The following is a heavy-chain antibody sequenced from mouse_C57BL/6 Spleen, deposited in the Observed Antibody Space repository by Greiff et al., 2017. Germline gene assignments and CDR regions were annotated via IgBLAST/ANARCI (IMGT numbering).Heavy chain of an antibody. CDR3: ARLRDIYYGNYGFAY. J-gene: IGHJ3*01. CDR2: INPSTGGT. D-gene: IGHD2-1*01. V-gene: IGHV1-42*01. Sequence: EVQLQQSGPELVKPGASVKISCKASGYSFTGYYMNWVKQSPEKSLEWIGEINPSTGGTTYNQKFKAKATLTVDKSSSTAYMQLKSLTSEDSAVYYCARLRDIYYGNYGFAYWGQGTLSLSLQ. CDR1: GYSFTGYY.